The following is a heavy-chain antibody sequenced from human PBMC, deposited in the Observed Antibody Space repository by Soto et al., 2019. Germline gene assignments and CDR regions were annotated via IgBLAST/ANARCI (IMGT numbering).Heavy chain of an antibody. J-gene: IGHJ6*02. CDR1: GYTFTSYD. V-gene: IGHV1-8*01. D-gene: IGHD6-19*01. CDR3: ARRVKWLVSGLGYYYGMDV. Sequence: GASVKVSCKASGYTFTSYDINWVRQATGQGLEWMEWMNPNSGNTGYAQKLQGRVTMTRNTSISTAYMELSSLRSEDTAVYYCARRVKWLVSGLGYYYGMDVWGQGTTVTVSS. CDR2: MNPNSGNT.